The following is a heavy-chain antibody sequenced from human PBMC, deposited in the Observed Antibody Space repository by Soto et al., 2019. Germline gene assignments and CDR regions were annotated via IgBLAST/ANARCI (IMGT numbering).Heavy chain of an antibody. J-gene: IGHJ4*02. V-gene: IGHV3-30*03. CDR3: ARVLPGHYYDSSGYYGY. D-gene: IGHD3-22*01. CDR2: ISYDGSNK. Sequence: PGGSLRLSCAASGFTFSSYGMHWVRQAPGKGLEWVAVISYDGSNKYYADSVKGRFTISRDNSKNTLYLQMNSLRAEDTAVYYCARVLPGHYYDSSGYYGYWGQGTLVTVSS. CDR1: GFTFSSYG.